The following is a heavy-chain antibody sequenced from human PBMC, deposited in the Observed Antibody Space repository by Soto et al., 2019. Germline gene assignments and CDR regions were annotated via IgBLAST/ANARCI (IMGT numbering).Heavy chain of an antibody. D-gene: IGHD6-13*01. CDR1: GGTFSSYT. CDR3: ARDEVAPAEAGTGDYYSYMAF. CDR2: IIPILGIA. J-gene: IGHJ6*03. V-gene: IGHV1-69*04. Sequence: ASVKVSCKASGGTFSSYTISWVRQAPGQGLEWMGRIIPILGIANYAQKFQGRVTITADKSTSTAYMELSSLRSEDTAGYYWARDEVAPAEAGTGDYYSYMAFWGKGTTVPVPS.